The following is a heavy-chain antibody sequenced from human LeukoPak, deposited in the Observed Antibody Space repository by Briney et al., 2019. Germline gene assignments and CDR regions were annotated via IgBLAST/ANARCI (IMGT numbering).Heavy chain of an antibody. D-gene: IGHD4-17*01. J-gene: IGHJ4*02. CDR1: GGSISSSSYY. Sequence: SETLSLTCIVSGGSISSSSYYWGWIRQPPGKGLEWIGSIYYSGSSYYNPSLKSRVTISVDTSKNQFSLKVSSVTAAATAVYYCARQMVDYGDYVMDHWGQGNLVTVSS. V-gene: IGHV4-39*01. CDR3: ARQMVDYGDYVMDH. CDR2: IYYSGSS.